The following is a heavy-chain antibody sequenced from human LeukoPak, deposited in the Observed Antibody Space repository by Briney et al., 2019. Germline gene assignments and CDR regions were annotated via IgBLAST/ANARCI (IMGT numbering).Heavy chain of an antibody. D-gene: IGHD5-24*01. V-gene: IGHV3-7*01. J-gene: IGHJ4*02. Sequence: GGSLRLSCAASGFTFSSYWMSWVRQAPGKGLEWMANIKQDGSEKYYVDSVKGRFTISRDNAKNSLYVQMNSLRAEDTAVYYCARVGRDGYTSDYWGQGTLVTVSS. CDR3: ARVGRDGYTSDY. CDR2: IKQDGSEK. CDR1: GFTFSSYW.